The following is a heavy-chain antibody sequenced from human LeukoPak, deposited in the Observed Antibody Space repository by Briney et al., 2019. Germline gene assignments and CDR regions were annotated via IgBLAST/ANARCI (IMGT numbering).Heavy chain of an antibody. D-gene: IGHD3-22*01. Sequence: GGSLRLSCAASGFTFDDYAMHWVRQAPGKGLEWVSGISWNSGSIGYADSVKGRFTISRDNAKNSLYLQMNSLRDEDTAVYYCARGGYHPYALDIWGQGTMVTVSS. CDR2: ISWNSGSI. J-gene: IGHJ3*02. V-gene: IGHV3-9*01. CDR1: GFTFDDYA. CDR3: ARGGYHPYALDI.